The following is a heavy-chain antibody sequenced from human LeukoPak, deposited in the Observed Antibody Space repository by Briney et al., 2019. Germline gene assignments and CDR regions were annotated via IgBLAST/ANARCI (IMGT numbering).Heavy chain of an antibody. CDR3: ARDPLGLNWFDP. D-gene: IGHD7-27*01. V-gene: IGHV4-59*01. J-gene: IGHJ5*02. CDR1: GGSISSYY. Sequence: PSETLSLTCTVSGGSISSYYWSWIRQPPGKGLEWIGYIYYSGSTNYNPSLKSRVTISVDTSKNQFSLKLSSVTAADTAVYYCARDPLGLNWFDPWGQETLVTVSS. CDR2: IYYSGST.